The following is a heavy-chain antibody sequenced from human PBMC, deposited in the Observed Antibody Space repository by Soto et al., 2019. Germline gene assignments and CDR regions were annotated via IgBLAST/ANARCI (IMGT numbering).Heavy chain of an antibody. J-gene: IGHJ5*02. CDR2: MNPNSGDT. V-gene: IGHV1-8*01. Sequence: GASVKVSCKASGYTFTSYDINWVRQATGQGLEWMGWMNPNSGDTGYAQKFQGRVTMTRNTSISTAYMELSSLRSEDTAVYYCARGFLLAAGINWFDPWGQGTLVTVSS. CDR1: GYTFTSYD. CDR3: ARGFLLAAGINWFDP. D-gene: IGHD6-13*01.